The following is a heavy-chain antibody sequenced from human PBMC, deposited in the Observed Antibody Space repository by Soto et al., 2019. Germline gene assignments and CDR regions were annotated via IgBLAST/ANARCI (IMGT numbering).Heavy chain of an antibody. V-gene: IGHV4-39*02. D-gene: IGHD4-17*01. CDR1: GGSINNSTYY. CDR3: APVGIGTTPVAY. J-gene: IGHJ4*02. CDR2: IYYSGAT. Sequence: QLQLRESGPGLVQPSETLSLTCLVSGGSINNSTYYWGWIRQPPGKGLEWIGSIYYSGATYYNPSLRSRITISMDRSKNHFSLKLTSVTAADTAIYYCAPVGIGTTPVAYWGQGTLVTVSS.